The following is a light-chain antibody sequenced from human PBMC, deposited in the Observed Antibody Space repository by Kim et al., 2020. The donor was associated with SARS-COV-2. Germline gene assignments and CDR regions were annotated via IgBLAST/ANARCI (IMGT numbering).Light chain of an antibody. CDR2: DVS. CDR3: SSYTGSSTLV. Sequence: GQSITISCTGTSSDVGGYIYVSWYHQQPGKAPKLMIYDVSARPSGVSNRFSGSKSGNTAYLTISGLQAEDEADYYCSSYTGSSTLVFGGGTQLTVL. CDR1: SSDVGGYIY. V-gene: IGLV2-14*03. J-gene: IGLJ2*01.